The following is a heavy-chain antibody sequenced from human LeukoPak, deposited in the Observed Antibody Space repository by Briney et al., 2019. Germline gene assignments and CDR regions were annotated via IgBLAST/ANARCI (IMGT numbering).Heavy chain of an antibody. CDR1: GGSFSGYY. CDR2: INHSGST. D-gene: IGHD2-15*01. V-gene: IGHV4-34*01. J-gene: IGHJ4*02. CDR3: AGDSSGGSRGY. Sequence: PSETLSLTCAVYGGSFSGYYWSWIRQPPGKGLEWIGEINHSGSTNYNPSLKSRVTISVDTSKNQFSLKLSSVTAADTAVYYCAGDSSGGSRGYWGQGTLVTVSS.